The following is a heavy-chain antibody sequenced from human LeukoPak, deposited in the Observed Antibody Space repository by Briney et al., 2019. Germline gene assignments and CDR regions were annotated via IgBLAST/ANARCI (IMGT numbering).Heavy chain of an antibody. CDR2: INHSGST. Sequence: SETLSLTCAVCGGSFSGYYWSWIRQPPGKGLEWIGEINHSGSTNYNPSLKSRVTISVDTSKNQFSLKLSSVTAADTAVYYCARASMVQGVTINWFDPWGQGTLVTVSS. CDR1: GGSFSGYY. CDR3: ARASMVQGVTINWFDP. D-gene: IGHD3-10*01. V-gene: IGHV4-34*01. J-gene: IGHJ5*02.